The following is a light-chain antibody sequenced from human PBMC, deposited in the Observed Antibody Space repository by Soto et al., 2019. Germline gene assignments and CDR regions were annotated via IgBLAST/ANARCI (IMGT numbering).Light chain of an antibody. CDR3: QQLGT. V-gene: IGKV3-20*01. CDR2: GAS. J-gene: IGKJ1*01. Sequence: EIVLTQSPGTLSLSPGERATLSCRASQSVSSSYLAWYQQKPGQAPRLLIYGASSRATGIPDRFSGSGSGTDFNLTISRLEPEDFAVYYCQQLGTFGQGTKVEIK. CDR1: QSVSSSY.